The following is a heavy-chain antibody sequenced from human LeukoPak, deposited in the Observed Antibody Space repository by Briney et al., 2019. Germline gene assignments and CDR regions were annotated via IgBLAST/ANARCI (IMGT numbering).Heavy chain of an antibody. V-gene: IGHV1-2*02. J-gene: IGHJ4*02. CDR3: ARDRVEMATINDY. D-gene: IGHD5-24*01. CDR2: INPNSGGT. Sequence: PLASVKVSCKASGGTFSNYAISWVRQAPRQGLEWMGWINPNSGGTNYAQKFQGRVTMTRDTSISTAYMELSRLRSDDTAVYYCARDRVEMATINDYWGQGTLVTVSS. CDR1: GGTFSNYA.